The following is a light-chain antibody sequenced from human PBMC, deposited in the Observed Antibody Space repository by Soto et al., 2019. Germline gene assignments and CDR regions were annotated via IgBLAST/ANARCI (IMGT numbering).Light chain of an antibody. J-gene: IGLJ1*01. Sequence: QSVLTQPASVSGSPGQSITISCTGTSSDVGGYNYVSWYQQHPGKAPKLMIYDVSNRPSGVSNRFSSSKSGNTASLTISGLQAEDEADYYCSSYTSSSTQGVFGTGTKLTVL. V-gene: IGLV2-14*01. CDR3: SSYTSSSTQGV. CDR1: SSDVGGYNY. CDR2: DVS.